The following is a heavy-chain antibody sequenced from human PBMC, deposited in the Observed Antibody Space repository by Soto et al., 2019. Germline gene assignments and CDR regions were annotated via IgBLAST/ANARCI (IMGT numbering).Heavy chain of an antibody. CDR3: ARRYGGAFDI. CDR2: IYYSGST. V-gene: IGHV4-59*08. D-gene: IGHD4-17*01. CDR1: GGSISSYY. J-gene: IGHJ3*02. Sequence: QVQLQESGPGLVKPSETLSLTCTVSGGSISSYYWSWIRQPPGKGLEWIGYIYYSGSTNYNPSLKSRVTISVDTSKNQFSLKLRSVTAADTAVYYCARRYGGAFDIWGQGTIVTVSS.